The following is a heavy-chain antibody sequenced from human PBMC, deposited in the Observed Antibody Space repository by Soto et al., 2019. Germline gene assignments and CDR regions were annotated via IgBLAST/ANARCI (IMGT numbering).Heavy chain of an antibody. D-gene: IGHD3-16*02. CDR2: INPNSGGT. J-gene: IGHJ6*02. Sequence: ASVKVSCKASGYTFTGYYMHWVRQAPGQGLEWMGWINPNSGGTNYAQKVQGWVTMTRDTSISTAYMELSRLRSDDTAVYYCARERYVWGSYRRGPYYGMDVWGQGTTVTVSS. CDR1: GYTFTGYY. V-gene: IGHV1-2*04. CDR3: ARERYVWGSYRRGPYYGMDV.